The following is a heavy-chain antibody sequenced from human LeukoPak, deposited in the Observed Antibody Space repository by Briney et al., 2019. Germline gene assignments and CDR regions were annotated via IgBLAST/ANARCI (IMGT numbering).Heavy chain of an antibody. CDR2: IRYDGSNK. Sequence: PGGSLRLSCAASGFTFSSYGMHWVRQAPGKGLEWVAFIRYDGSNKYYADSVKGRFTISRDNSKNTLYLQMNSLRAEDTAVYYCAKESGYSYWGTFDIWGQGTMVTVSS. V-gene: IGHV3-30*02. CDR3: AKESGYSYWGTFDI. D-gene: IGHD5-18*01. CDR1: GFTFSSYG. J-gene: IGHJ3*02.